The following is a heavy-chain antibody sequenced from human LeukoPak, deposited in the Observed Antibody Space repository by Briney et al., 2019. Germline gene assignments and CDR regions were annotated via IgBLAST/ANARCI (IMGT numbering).Heavy chain of an antibody. CDR3: AGGSGSWYPY. CDR2: ISHSGSS. D-gene: IGHD6-13*01. J-gene: IGHJ4*02. V-gene: IGHV4-34*01. Sequence: PSETLSLTCAVYGGSFSDYYWSWVRQSPGKGLEWVGEISHSGSSTYTPSLESRVTISLDTPKNQISLKLNSVTAADTAVYYCAGGSGSWYPYWGQGTLVTVSS. CDR1: GGSFSDYY.